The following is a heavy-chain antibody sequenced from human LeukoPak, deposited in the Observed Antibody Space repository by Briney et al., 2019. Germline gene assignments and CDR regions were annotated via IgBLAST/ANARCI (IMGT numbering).Heavy chain of an antibody. V-gene: IGHV3-33*01. Sequence: PGGSLRLSCATSGFTFSSYGILWVRQAPGKGLEWVAVIWYDGSNKYYADSVKGRFTISRDNAKNSLYLQMNSLRAEDTAVYYCAIHPSSGWSYWGQGTLVTVSS. CDR3: AIHPSSGWSY. CDR2: IWYDGSNK. J-gene: IGHJ4*02. CDR1: GFTFSSYG. D-gene: IGHD6-19*01.